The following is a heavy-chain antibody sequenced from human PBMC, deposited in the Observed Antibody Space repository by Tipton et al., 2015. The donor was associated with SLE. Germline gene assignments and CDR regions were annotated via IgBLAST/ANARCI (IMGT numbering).Heavy chain of an antibody. CDR1: GFTFSSYG. CDR2: MWYDGSNK. V-gene: IGHV3-33*08. D-gene: IGHD1-26*01. CDR3: ATVRWELGGNAFDI. Sequence: SLRLSCAASGFTFSSYGLHWVRQAPGKGLEWVAVMWYDGSNKYYADSVKGRFTISRDNSKNTLYLQMNSLRAEDTAVYYCATVRWELGGNAFDIWGQGTMVTVSS. J-gene: IGHJ3*02.